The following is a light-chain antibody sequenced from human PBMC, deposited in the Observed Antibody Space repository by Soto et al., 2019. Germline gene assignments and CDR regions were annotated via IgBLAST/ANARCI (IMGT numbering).Light chain of an antibody. CDR3: QTWGTGIRV. J-gene: IGLJ3*02. CDR2: LNSDGSH. Sequence: QAVVTQSPSASASLGASVKLTCTLSSGHSSYAIAWHQQQPEKGPRYLMTLNSDGSHSKGDGIPDRFSGSSSGAERYLTISSLQSEDEADYYCQTWGTGIRVFGRGTKLTVL. V-gene: IGLV4-69*01. CDR1: SGHSSYA.